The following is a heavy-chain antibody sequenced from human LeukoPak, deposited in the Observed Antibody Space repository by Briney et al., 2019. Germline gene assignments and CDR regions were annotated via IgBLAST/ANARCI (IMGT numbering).Heavy chain of an antibody. V-gene: IGHV4-59*12. J-gene: IGHJ4*02. CDR1: GGSISSYY. CDR2: IYYSGST. Sequence: SETLSLTCTVSGGSISSYYWSWIRQPPGKGLEWIGYIYYSGSTNYNPSLKSRVTISVDTSKNQFSLKLSSVTPEDTAVYYCARDSGTTAFDYWGQGTLVTVSS. D-gene: IGHD3-10*01. CDR3: ARDSGTTAFDY.